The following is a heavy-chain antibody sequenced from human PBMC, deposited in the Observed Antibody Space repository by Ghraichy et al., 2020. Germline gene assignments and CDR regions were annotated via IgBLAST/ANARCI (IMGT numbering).Heavy chain of an antibody. V-gene: IGHV4-59*01. CDR1: GGSISSYY. CDR3: ATSSGYYGHYNWFDP. D-gene: IGHD3-22*01. J-gene: IGHJ5*02. Sequence: SETLSLTCTVSGGSISSYYWSWIRQPPGKGLEWIGYIYYSGSTNYNPSLKSRVTISVDTSKNQFSLKLSSVTAADTAVYYCATSSGYYGHYNWFDPWGQGTLVTVSS. CDR2: IYYSGST.